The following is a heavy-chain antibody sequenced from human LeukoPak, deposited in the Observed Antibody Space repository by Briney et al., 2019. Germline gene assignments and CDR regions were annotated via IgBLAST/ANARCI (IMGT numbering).Heavy chain of an antibody. V-gene: IGHV3-7*01. CDR3: ASHVGISF. D-gene: IGHD7-27*01. CDR2: IREDGTEK. J-gene: IGHJ4*02. CDR1: GFTFSGAW. Sequence: GGSLRLSCAASGFTFSGAWMIWVRQDPGKGLEWVANIREDGTEKNYVDSVKGRYTISRDNAKNSLFLQMSNLRDDDTAIYYCASHVGISFWGQGTLVTVSS.